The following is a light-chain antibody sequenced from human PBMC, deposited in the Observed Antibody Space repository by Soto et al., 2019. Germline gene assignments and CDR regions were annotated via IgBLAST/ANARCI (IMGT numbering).Light chain of an antibody. CDR3: HSYDSSLSGSVV. V-gene: IGLV1-40*01. Sequence: QSVLTQPPSVSGAPGQRVTISCTGSSSNIGAGYDVHWYQQFPGTAPKLLIYGNSNRPSGVPDRFSGSKSGTSASLAITGLQAEDEADYYCHSYDSSLSGSVVFGGGTKLTV. CDR2: GNS. J-gene: IGLJ2*01. CDR1: SSNIGAGYD.